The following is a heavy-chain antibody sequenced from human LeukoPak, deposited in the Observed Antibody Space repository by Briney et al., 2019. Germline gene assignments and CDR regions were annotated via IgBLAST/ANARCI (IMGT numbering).Heavy chain of an antibody. CDR1: GGSVTDYY. J-gene: IGHJ4*02. CDR3: ASRKLGNDY. Sequence: SETQSLTCTVSGGSVTDYYWSWIRQSPGKGLEWIGYIYYTGTSYNPSLKSRVTISADTSKNQFSLKLISVTAADTAVYYCASRKLGNDYWGQGTLVTVSS. CDR2: IYYTGT. D-gene: IGHD7-27*01. V-gene: IGHV4-59*02.